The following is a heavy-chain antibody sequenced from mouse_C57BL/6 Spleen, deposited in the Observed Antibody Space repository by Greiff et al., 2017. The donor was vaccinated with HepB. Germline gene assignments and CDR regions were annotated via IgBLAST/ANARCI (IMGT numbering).Heavy chain of an antibody. CDR2: IYPGGGYT. D-gene: IGHD2-3*01. V-gene: IGHV1-63*01. Sequence: VKLQESGAELVRPGTSVKMSCKASGYTFTNYWIGWAKQRPGHGLEWIGDIYPGGGYTNYNEKFKGKATLTADKSSSTAYMQFSSLTSEDSAIYYCARRLLSYAMDYWGQGTSVTVSS. CDR1: GYTFTNYW. J-gene: IGHJ4*01. CDR3: ARRLLSYAMDY.